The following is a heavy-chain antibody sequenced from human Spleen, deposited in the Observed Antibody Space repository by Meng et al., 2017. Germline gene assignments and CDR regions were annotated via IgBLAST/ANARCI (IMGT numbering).Heavy chain of an antibody. V-gene: IGHV4-39*01. CDR3: VRSSGWVRTGFDP. J-gene: IGHJ5*02. Sequence: QPQLQESGPGLGKPSEALSLTSSVSGGSISTSGYYWGWIRQPPGKGLEWIGSIGHSGTTYYTPSLRRRVTVSIDTSKNQFSLEVTSVTAADTAVYYCVRSSGWVRTGFDPWGQGTLVTVSS. D-gene: IGHD6-19*01. CDR2: IGHSGTT. CDR1: GGSISTSGYY.